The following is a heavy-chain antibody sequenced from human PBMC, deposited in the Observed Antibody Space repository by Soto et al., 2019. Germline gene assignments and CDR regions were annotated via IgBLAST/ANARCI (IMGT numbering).Heavy chain of an antibody. V-gene: IGHV4-59*08. CDR2: IYYSGST. J-gene: IGHJ4*02. D-gene: IGHD3-16*01. Sequence: SEPLSLTCTVSGGSISSYYWSWIRQPPGKGLEWIGYIYYSGSTNYNPSLKSRVTISVDTSKNQFSLKLSSVTAADTAVYYCARHWGNTFDYWGQGTLVTVSS. CDR3: ARHWGNTFDY. CDR1: GGSISSYY.